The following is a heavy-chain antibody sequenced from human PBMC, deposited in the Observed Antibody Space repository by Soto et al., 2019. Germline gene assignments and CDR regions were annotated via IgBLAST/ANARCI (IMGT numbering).Heavy chain of an antibody. J-gene: IGHJ3*02. CDR1: GYSFTSYW. V-gene: IGHV5-10-1*01. CDR3: ARAGIAAAGTAQIHAFVI. D-gene: IGHD6-13*01. Sequence: PGESLKISCKGSGYSFTSYWISWVRQMPGKGLEWMGRIDPSDSYTNYSPSFQGHVTISADKSISTAYLQWSSLKASDTAMYYCARAGIAAAGTAQIHAFVIWGQGTMVTVSS. CDR2: IDPSDSYT.